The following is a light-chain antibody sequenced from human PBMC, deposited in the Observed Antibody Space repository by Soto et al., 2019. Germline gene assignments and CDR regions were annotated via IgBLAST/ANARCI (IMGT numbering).Light chain of an antibody. CDR1: SSNIGAGYD. CDR2: SNI. V-gene: IGLV1-40*01. J-gene: IGLJ2*01. CDR3: QSYDSSLTDVV. Sequence: QSVLTQPPSVSGAPGQRVTISCTGSSSNIGAGYDVHWYQQLPGTAPKLLTYSNINRPSGVPDRFSDSKSDTSASLAITGLQADDEADYYCQSYDSSLTDVVFGGGSKVTV.